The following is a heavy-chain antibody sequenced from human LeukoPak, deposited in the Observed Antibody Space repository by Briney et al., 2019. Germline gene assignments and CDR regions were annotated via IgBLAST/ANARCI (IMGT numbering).Heavy chain of an antibody. CDR3: ARRRGYSGYGYYFDY. Sequence: SETLSLTCTVSGGSISSSSYYWGWIRQPPGKGLEWIGRIYYSGSTYYNPSLKSRVTISVDTSKNQFSLKLSSVTAADTAVYYCARRRGYSGYGYYFDYGGQGTLVTVSS. D-gene: IGHD5-12*01. CDR2: IYYSGST. J-gene: IGHJ4*02. CDR1: GGSISSSSYY. V-gene: IGHV4-39*01.